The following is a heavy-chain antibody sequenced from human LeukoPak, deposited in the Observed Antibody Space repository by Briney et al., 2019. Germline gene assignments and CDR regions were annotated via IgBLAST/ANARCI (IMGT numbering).Heavy chain of an antibody. CDR2: ISSSSSTI. V-gene: IGHV3-48*01. CDR3: ARDMDTAMLRPNWFDP. D-gene: IGHD5-18*01. J-gene: IGHJ5*02. Sequence: GGSLRLSCAASGFTFSSYSMNWVRQAPGKGLEWVSYISSSSSTIYYAESVKGRFTISRDNAKNSLYPQMNSLRAEDTAVYYCARDMDTAMLRPNWFDPWGQGTLVTVSS. CDR1: GFTFSSYS.